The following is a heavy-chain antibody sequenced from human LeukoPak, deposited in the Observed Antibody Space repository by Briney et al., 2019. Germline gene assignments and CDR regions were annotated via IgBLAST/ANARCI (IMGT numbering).Heavy chain of an antibody. J-gene: IGHJ4*02. CDR1: GFTFCSSW. V-gene: IGHV3-7*01. CDR3: ARHLSGVTGYTYGRGIDY. Sequence: GGSLRLSCAASGFTFCSSWMSWHPPAPGKGLEWGANIKKDGSEKYYVDSVKGRFTISRDNAKTSVYLQMNSLRAEDTAVYYCARHLSGVTGYTYGRGIDYWGQGTLVTVSS. CDR2: IKKDGSEK. D-gene: IGHD5-18*01.